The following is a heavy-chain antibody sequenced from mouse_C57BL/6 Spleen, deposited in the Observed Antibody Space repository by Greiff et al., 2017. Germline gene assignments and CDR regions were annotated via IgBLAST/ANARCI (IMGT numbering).Heavy chain of an antibody. Sequence: VQLQESGAELARPGASVKMSCKASGYTFTSYTMHWVKQRPGQGLEWIGYINPSSGYTKYNQKFKDKATLTADKSSSTSYMQLSSLTSEDSAVYYCVTTVVAHWGQGTTLTVSS. D-gene: IGHD1-1*01. CDR3: VTTVVAH. V-gene: IGHV1-4*01. CDR2: INPSSGYT. CDR1: GYTFTSYT. J-gene: IGHJ2*01.